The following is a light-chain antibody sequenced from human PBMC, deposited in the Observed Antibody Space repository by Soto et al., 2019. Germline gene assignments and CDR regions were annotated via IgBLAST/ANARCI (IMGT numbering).Light chain of an antibody. J-gene: IGKJ4*01. CDR1: QSVSSN. CDR3: QEYSYWPALT. Sequence: EIVMTQSPATLSVSPGEGATLSCRASQSVSSNIAWYQHRPGQPPRLLIYGATTRATGVPDRFSGSGSGTDFTHTIKRLRSEDFAVYYCQEYSYWPALTFGGGTKVDIK. V-gene: IGKV3-15*01. CDR2: GAT.